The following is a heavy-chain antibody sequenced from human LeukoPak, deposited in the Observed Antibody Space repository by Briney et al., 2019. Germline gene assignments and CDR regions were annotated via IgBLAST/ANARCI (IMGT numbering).Heavy chain of an antibody. CDR3: AKDRGYGEHEPFES. J-gene: IGHJ4*02. Sequence: GGSLRLSCVGSGFTFSDYAIHWVRQAPGKGLEWVAVASHDEVGKQFADSVKGRFTLSRDNSRDSVHLQMNRLRDEDAGVYYCAKDRGYGEHEPFESWGQGSLVAVSS. D-gene: IGHD4-17*01. CDR2: ASHDEVGK. V-gene: IGHV3-30*18. CDR1: GFTFSDYA.